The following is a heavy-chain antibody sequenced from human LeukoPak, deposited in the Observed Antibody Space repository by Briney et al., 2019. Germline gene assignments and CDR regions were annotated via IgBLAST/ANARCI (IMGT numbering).Heavy chain of an antibody. J-gene: IGHJ4*02. CDR2: INSGASST. CDR3: APSWYSGTKLDY. V-gene: IGHV3-74*01. Sequence: GGSLRLSCAASGSTYSNYWMHWVRQTPGKGLVWVSRINSGASSTSYADSVKGRFTISSDRAKNTLYLQTNDMRADDTAVYYFAPSWYSGTKLDYWGQGTLVTVSS. CDR1: GSTYSNYW. D-gene: IGHD1-26*01.